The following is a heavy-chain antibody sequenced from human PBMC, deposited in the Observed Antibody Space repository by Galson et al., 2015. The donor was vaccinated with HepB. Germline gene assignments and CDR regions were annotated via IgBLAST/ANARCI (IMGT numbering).Heavy chain of an antibody. CDR1: GYTFTNYA. CDR2: ISAYNVNT. CDR3: AREGYSSGHAHPDY. Sequence: SVKVSCKASGYTFTNYAISWVRQAPGQGLERMGWISAYNVNTIYAQKFQGRVTMTTDTSTNTAYMELRSLRVDDTAVYYCAREGYSSGHAHPDYWGQGTLVTVSS. J-gene: IGHJ4*02. D-gene: IGHD6-19*01. V-gene: IGHV1-18*01.